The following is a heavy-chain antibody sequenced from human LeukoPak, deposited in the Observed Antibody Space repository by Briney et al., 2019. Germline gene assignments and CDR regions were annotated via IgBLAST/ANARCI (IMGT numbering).Heavy chain of an antibody. Sequence: SETLSLTCTVSGGSISSSSYYWGWIRQPPGKGLEWIGSIYYSGSTYYNPSLKSRVTISVDTSKNQFSLKLSSVTAADTAVYYCATKLESVDYWGQGTLVTVSS. CDR3: ATKLESVDY. CDR2: IYYSGST. V-gene: IGHV4-39*07. J-gene: IGHJ4*02. D-gene: IGHD1-1*01. CDR1: GGSISSSSYY.